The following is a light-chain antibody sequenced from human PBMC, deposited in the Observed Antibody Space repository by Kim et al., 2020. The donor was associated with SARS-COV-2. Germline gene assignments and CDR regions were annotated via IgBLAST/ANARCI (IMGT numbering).Light chain of an antibody. V-gene: IGLV1-47*01. Sequence: GQRVTIACSGSSSNVGSDYAYWYQQLPGTAPKVLIYRNNQRPSGVPDRFSGSKSDTSASLAIRGLRSEDEGDYYCASWDDSLSGLVFGGGTQLTVL. CDR3: ASWDDSLSGLV. CDR2: RNN. CDR1: SSNVGSDY. J-gene: IGLJ2*01.